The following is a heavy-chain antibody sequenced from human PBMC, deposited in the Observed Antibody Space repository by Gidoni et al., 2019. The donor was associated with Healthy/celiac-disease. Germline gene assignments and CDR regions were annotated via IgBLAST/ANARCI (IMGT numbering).Heavy chain of an antibody. Sequence: QAPGKGLEWVSGTSGRVGSTNYADSVKGRFTISRDNSKNTLFLQMNSLRAEDTAVYYCAKDTYSSTGGAFDIWGQGTMVTVSS. V-gene: IGHV3-23*01. J-gene: IGHJ3*02. CDR2: TSGRVGST. D-gene: IGHD6-13*01. CDR3: AKDTYSSTGGAFDI.